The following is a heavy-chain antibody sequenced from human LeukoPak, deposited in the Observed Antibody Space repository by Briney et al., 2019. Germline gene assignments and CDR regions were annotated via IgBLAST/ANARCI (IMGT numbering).Heavy chain of an antibody. D-gene: IGHD1-26*01. J-gene: IGHJ4*02. CDR2: ISSSSSAI. Sequence: GGSPRLSCAASGFSFSSYSMNWVRQAPGKGLEWVSYISSSSSAIYYADSVKGRFTISRDNAKNSVFLQMNSLRAEDTAMYYCARSFSGSYGCDYWGQGTLVTVSS. CDR3: ARSFSGSYGCDY. V-gene: IGHV3-48*01. CDR1: GFSFSSYS.